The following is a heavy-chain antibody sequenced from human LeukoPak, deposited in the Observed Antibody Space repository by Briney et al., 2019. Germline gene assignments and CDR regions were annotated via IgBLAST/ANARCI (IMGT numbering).Heavy chain of an antibody. J-gene: IGHJ4*02. CDR3: ARGPTYQPIDF. Sequence: SETLSLTCTVSGGSISSSNYDWGWFRQPPGKGLEWIASIHYSETTYYNPSLKSRVTISVDTSKNHFSLKLSSVTAADTAVYYCARGPTYQPIDFWGQGTLVTVSS. V-gene: IGHV4-39*02. CDR1: GGSISSSNYD. CDR2: IHYSETT. D-gene: IGHD2-2*01.